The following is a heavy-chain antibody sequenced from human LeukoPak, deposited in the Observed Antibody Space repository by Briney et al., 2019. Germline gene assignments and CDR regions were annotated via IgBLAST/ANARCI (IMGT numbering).Heavy chain of an antibody. J-gene: IGHJ4*02. CDR1: GFTFSSYA. V-gene: IGHV3-21*01. CDR2: ISSSSSYI. D-gene: IGHD2-15*01. Sequence: GRSLRLSCAASGFTFSSYAMHWVRQAPGRGLEWVSSISSSSSYIYYADSVKGRFTISRDNAKNSLYLQMNSLRAEDTAVYYCASEYCSGGSCYAVDYWGQGTLVTVSS. CDR3: ASEYCSGGSCYAVDY.